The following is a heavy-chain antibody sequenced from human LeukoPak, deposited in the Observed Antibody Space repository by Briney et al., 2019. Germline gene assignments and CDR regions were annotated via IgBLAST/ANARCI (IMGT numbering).Heavy chain of an antibody. D-gene: IGHD3-3*01. Sequence: GGSLRLSCAASGFTFSSYWMSWVRQAPGKGLEWVANLKPDGSDKYYVDSMKGRFTISRDNAKNSLYLQMNGLQAEDTAVYYCARDGDSFDYWGQGTLVTVSS. CDR2: LKPDGSDK. CDR1: GFTFSSYW. J-gene: IGHJ4*02. V-gene: IGHV3-7*01. CDR3: ARDGDSFDY.